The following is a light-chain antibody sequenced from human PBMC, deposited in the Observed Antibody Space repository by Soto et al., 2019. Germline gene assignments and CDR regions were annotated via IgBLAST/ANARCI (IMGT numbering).Light chain of an antibody. CDR2: WAS. CDR1: QSVLYSSNNNNY. Sequence: IVMTQSPDSLAVSLGERATVNCKSSQSVLYSSNNNNYLAWYQQKPGQPPKLLLYWASTPESGVPDRFSGSGSETDFTLTISSLQAEDVAVYVCQQYYTTPLTFGGGTKVEIK. V-gene: IGKV4-1*01. CDR3: QQYYTTPLT. J-gene: IGKJ4*01.